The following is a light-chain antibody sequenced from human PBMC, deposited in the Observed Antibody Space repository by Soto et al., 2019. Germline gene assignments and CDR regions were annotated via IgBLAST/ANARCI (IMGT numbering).Light chain of an antibody. CDR2: EVI. V-gene: IGLV2-14*01. CDR3: SSYTSSSPLV. CDR1: SSDVGAYDY. J-gene: IGLJ2*01. Sequence: QSVLTQPASVSGSPGQSITISCTATSSDVGAYDYVSWYQQYPGKAPKLMIYEVINRPSGVSNRFSGSKSGNTASLIISGLQAADEADYYCSSYTSSSPLVFGGGPKGTVL.